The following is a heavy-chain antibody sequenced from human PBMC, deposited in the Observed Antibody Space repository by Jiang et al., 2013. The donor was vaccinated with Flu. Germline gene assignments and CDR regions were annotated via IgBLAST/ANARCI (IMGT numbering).Heavy chain of an antibody. V-gene: IGHV4-59*01. CDR3: ARSHYYDSSGYYYYYFDY. J-gene: IGHJ4*02. CDR1: GGSISSYY. CDR2: IYYSGST. D-gene: IGHD3-22*01. Sequence: GSGLVKPSETLSLTCTVSGGSISSYYWSWIRQPPGKGLEWIGYIYYSGSTNYNPSLKSRVTISVDTSKNQFSLKLSSVTAADTAVYYCARSHYYDSSGYYYYYFDYWGQGTLVTVSS.